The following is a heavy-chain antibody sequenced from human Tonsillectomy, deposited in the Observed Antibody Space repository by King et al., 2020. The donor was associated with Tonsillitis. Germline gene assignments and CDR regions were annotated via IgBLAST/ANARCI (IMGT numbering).Heavy chain of an antibody. J-gene: IGHJ6*02. V-gene: IGHV3-23*04. CDR2: ISGSGGST. CDR3: AKGTNSGNYYPDYYYGMDV. Sequence: VQLVESGGGLVQPGGSLRLSCAASGFTFSIYAMSWVRQAPGKGLEWVSAISGSGGSTYYADSVKGRFTISRDNSKNTLYLKMNSLRAEDTAVYYCAKGTNSGNYYPDYYYGMDVWGQETTVTVSS. D-gene: IGHD1-26*01. CDR1: GFTFSIYA.